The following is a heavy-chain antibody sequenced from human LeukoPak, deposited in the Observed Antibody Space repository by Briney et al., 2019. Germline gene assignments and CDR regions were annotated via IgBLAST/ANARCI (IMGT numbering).Heavy chain of an antibody. Sequence: SETLSLTCTVSGGSISSYYWSWIRQPPGKGLEWIGYINYSRSTNYNPSLQSRVTISVDTSKNQFSLKLSSVTAADTAVYYCAREPYNYYDSSGYYRRRGSRYFDYWGQGTLVTVSS. D-gene: IGHD3-22*01. CDR3: AREPYNYYDSSGYYRRRGSRYFDY. J-gene: IGHJ4*02. CDR2: INYSRST. CDR1: GGSISSYY. V-gene: IGHV4-59*12.